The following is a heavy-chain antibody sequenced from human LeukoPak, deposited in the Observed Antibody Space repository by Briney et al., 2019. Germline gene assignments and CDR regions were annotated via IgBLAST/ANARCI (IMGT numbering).Heavy chain of an antibody. CDR3: ARGIAAAGTQGTIDY. CDR2: IRYDGNNK. J-gene: IGHJ4*02. CDR1: GFTFSSYG. D-gene: IGHD6-13*01. V-gene: IGHV3-30*02. Sequence: GGSLRLSCAASGFTFSSYGMHWVRQAPGRGLEWVAFIRYDGNNKYYADSVKGRFTISRDNSKNTLYLQMNSLRAEDTAFYYCARGIAAAGTQGTIDYWGQGTLVTVSS.